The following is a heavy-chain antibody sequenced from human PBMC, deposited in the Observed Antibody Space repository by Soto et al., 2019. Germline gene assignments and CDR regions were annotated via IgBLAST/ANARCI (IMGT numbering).Heavy chain of an antibody. CDR3: ARAKTLDGSGRRHYYGMDV. Sequence: QEQLLQSGAEVKKPGASVTVSCKASGYTFLIYFVHWVRQAPGQGLEWMGIINPGSGTTTYSKQFPGRVIMPSATSTNTVHMAMTSLTSEDTAVYFCARAKTLDGSGRRHYYGMDVWGQGTAVSVSS. D-gene: IGHD3-10*01. CDR1: GYTFLIYF. CDR2: INPGSGTT. J-gene: IGHJ6*02. V-gene: IGHV1-46*01.